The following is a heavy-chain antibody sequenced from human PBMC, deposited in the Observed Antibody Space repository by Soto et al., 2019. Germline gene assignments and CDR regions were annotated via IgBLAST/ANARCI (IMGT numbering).Heavy chain of an antibody. J-gene: IGHJ6*02. V-gene: IGHV1-69*13. D-gene: IGHD6-13*01. CDR3: ARDYYTSSWENGYYYYAMDV. CDR1: GGTFSSYA. CDR2: IIPIFGTA. Sequence: SVKVSCKASGGTFSSYAISWVRQAPGQGLEWMGGIIPIFGTANYAQKFQGRVTITADESTSTAYMELSSLRSEDTAVYYCARDYYTSSWENGYYYYAMDVWGQGTTVTVSS.